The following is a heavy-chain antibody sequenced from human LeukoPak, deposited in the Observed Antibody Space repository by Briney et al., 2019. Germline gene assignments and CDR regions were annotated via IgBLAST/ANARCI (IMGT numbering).Heavy chain of an antibody. CDR1: GFTVSSNY. V-gene: IGHV3-53*01. Sequence: GGSLRLSCAASGFTVSSNYMSWVRQAPGKGLEWVSVIHSGGSTYYADSVKGRFTISRDNSKNTLYLQMNSLRAEDTAVYYCARGGLVRGTINSLIGFDIWGQGIMVTVSS. J-gene: IGHJ3*02. D-gene: IGHD3-10*01. CDR3: ARGGLVRGTINSLIGFDI. CDR2: IHSGGST.